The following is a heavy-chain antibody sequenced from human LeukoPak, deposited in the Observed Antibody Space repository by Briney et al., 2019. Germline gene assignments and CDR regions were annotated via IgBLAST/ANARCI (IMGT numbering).Heavy chain of an antibody. J-gene: IGHJ6*02. CDR2: IKQDGSEK. D-gene: IGHD2-8*02. CDR1: GFTFSSYW. V-gene: IGHV3-7*01. Sequence: GGSLRLSCAAPGFTFSSYWMSWVRQAPGKGLEWVANIKQDGSEKYYVDSVKGRFTISRDNAKNTLSLQMNSLRAEDTAVFYCARAGGPHTVDVWGQGTTVIVSS. CDR3: ARAGGPHTVDV.